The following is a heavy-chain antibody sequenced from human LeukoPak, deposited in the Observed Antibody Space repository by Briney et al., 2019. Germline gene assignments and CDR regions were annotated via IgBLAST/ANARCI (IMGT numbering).Heavy chain of an antibody. Sequence: ASVKLSCKASGYTFTSYDINWVRQATGQGLEWMGWMNPNSCNTGYAQKFQGRVTMTKNTSITTAYMELSSLRSEDTAVYYCARALSWTTDSYYYMDVWGKGTTVTVS. J-gene: IGHJ6*03. D-gene: IGHD3/OR15-3a*01. V-gene: IGHV1-8*01. CDR3: ARALSWTTDSYYYMDV. CDR1: GYTFTSYD. CDR2: MNPNSCNT.